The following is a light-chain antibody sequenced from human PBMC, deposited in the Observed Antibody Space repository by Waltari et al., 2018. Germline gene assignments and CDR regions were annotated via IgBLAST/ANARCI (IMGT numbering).Light chain of an antibody. Sequence: IVVTQSPLPLPVTPGEPASISCRSSPSLLQRNGFNSLDWYLQKPGQSPQLLISFASTRATGVPDRFSGSGSGTDFTLKISSVEAEDIGVYYCMQDLQPPITFGQGTRLE. J-gene: IGKJ5*01. V-gene: IGKV2-28*01. CDR3: MQDLQPPIT. CDR1: PSLLQRNGFNS. CDR2: FAS.